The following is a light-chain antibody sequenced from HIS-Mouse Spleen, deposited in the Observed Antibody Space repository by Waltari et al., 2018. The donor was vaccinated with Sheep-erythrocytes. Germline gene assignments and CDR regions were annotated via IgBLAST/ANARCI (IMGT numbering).Light chain of an antibody. CDR3: CSYAGSSTPWV. V-gene: IGLV2-23*01. CDR1: SSDVGSSNL. J-gene: IGLJ3*02. CDR2: EGS. Sequence: QSALTQPASVSGSPGQSITISCTGTSSDVGSSNLFSWYQPHPGKAPKLMIYEGSKRPSGVSNRFSGSKSGNTASLTISGLQAEDEADYYCCSYAGSSTPWVFGGGTKLTVL.